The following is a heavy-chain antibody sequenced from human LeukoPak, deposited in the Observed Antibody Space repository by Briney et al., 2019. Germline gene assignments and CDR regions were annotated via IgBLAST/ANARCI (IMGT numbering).Heavy chain of an antibody. V-gene: IGHV3-23*01. CDR1: GFMFGNHA. CDR2: ISLSGDNA. J-gene: IGHJ4*02. Sequence: GGSLRLSCAASGFMFGNHAMSWVRQAPGKGPEWVSAISLSGDNAYYADSVKGRFTISRDNSKNTLSLQMNSLRAEDTAVYYCAKDWPGSSRGYFDYWGQGTLVTVSS. CDR3: AKDWPGSSRGYFDY. D-gene: IGHD6-13*01.